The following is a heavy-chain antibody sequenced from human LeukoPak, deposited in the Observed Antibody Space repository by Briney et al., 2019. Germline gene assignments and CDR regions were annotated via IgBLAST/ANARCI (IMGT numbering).Heavy chain of an antibody. J-gene: IGHJ5*02. CDR3: VRGLYSGNKITEFDP. CDR1: GYIFTSYG. CDR2: MDPKNGNT. V-gene: IGHV1-8*01. D-gene: IGHD5-12*01. Sequence: ASVKVSCKASGYIFTSYGINWARQATGQGLEWMGWMDPKNGNTGYVQKFQGRVTMTRDTSMSTAYMELSSLTSDDTAVYYCVRGLYSGNKITEFDPWGQGTLVTVSS.